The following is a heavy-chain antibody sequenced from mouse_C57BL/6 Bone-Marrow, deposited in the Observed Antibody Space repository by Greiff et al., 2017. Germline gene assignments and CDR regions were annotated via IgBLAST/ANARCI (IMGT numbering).Heavy chain of an antibody. J-gene: IGHJ2*01. D-gene: IGHD1-1*01. CDR1: GYTFTSYW. CDR3: ARRDYGLYFDY. V-gene: IGHV1-50*01. CDR2: IDPSDSYT. Sequence: QVQLQQPGAELVKPGASVKLSCKASGYTFTSYWMKWVKQRPGQGLEWIGEIDPSDSYTNYNQKFKGKATLTVDTSSSTAYMQLSSLTSEDSAVYYCARRDYGLYFDYWGQGTTLTVSS.